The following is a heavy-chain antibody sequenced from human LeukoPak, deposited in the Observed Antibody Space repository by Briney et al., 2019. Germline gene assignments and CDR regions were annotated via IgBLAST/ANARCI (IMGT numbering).Heavy chain of an antibody. V-gene: IGHV4-31*03. Sequence: PSQTLSLTCTVSGGSISSGGYYWRWIRQHPGKGLGWIGYIYYSGSTYYNPSLKSRVTISVDTSKNQFSLKLSSVAAADTAVNYCARYPIGLLHFDYWGQGTLVTVSS. CDR3: ARYPIGLLHFDY. CDR1: GGSISSGGYY. J-gene: IGHJ4*02. D-gene: IGHD1-26*01. CDR2: IYYSGST.